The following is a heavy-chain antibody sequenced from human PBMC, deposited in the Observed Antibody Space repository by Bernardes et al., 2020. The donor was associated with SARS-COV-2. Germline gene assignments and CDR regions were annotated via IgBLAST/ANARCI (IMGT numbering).Heavy chain of an antibody. J-gene: IGHJ2*01. CDR1: GGSIGSYY. D-gene: IGHD3-10*01. V-gene: IGHV4-59*01. CDR3: ARDLSHLVRRRFDF. Sequence: SDTLSLTCTVSGGSIGSYYWAWIRQPPGKGLDWIGYIYYSVTTNYNPSLKSRVTISVDMPQNQFSLNLSSVAPADTAVYYCARDLSHLVRRRFDFWGRGTLVTVSS. CDR2: IYYSVTT.